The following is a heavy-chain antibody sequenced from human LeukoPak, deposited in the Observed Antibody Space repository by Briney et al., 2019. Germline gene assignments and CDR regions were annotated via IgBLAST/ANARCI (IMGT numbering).Heavy chain of an antibody. CDR3: AWYGVTHGLDV. V-gene: IGHV3-7*01. Sequence: GGSLTLSCAVSGFSLSNYWMSWVRQAPGKGLEWVANINQDGSDKYYVDSVMGRFTISKDNAKNSVYLQMNSLRPEDTAIYYCAWYGVTHGLDVWGQGTTVTVSS. CDR1: GFSLSNYW. CDR2: INQDGSDK. D-gene: IGHD3-10*01. J-gene: IGHJ6*02.